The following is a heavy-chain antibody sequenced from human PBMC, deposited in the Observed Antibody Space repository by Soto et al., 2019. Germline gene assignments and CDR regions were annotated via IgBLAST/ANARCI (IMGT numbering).Heavy chain of an antibody. CDR2: INPNSCGT. CDR3: ARTNREYGDSVPFDY. Sequence: QVQLVQSGAEVKKPGASVKVSCKASGYTFTGYYMHWVRQAPGQGLEWMGWINPNSCGTNYAQKFQGWVTMTRETSISTAYMELSRLRSDDTAVYYCARTNREYGDSVPFDYWGQGTLVTVSS. J-gene: IGHJ4*02. CDR1: GYTFTGYY. V-gene: IGHV1-2*04. D-gene: IGHD4-17*01.